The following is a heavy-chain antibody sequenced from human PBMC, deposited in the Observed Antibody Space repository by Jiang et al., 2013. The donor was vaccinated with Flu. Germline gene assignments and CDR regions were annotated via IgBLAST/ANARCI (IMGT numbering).Heavy chain of an antibody. V-gene: IGHV4-61*01. D-gene: IGHD3-22*01. J-gene: IGHJ6*02. CDR1: SVSSGSHY. CDR2: IYFSGST. CDR3: ARDYYYDTSGYPYYYFGLGV. Sequence: SVSSGSHYWSWIRQPPGKGLEWIGNIYFSGSTNYNPSLKSRVIISIDTSKNQFSLKLNSVTAADTAVYFCARDYYYDTSGYPYYYFGLGVWGQGTTVTVSS.